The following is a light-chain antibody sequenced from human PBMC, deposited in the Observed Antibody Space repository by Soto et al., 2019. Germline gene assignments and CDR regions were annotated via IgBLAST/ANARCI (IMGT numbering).Light chain of an antibody. CDR3: QQYNNWWT. CDR2: GAS. J-gene: IGKJ1*01. V-gene: IGKV3-15*01. CDR1: QSVSSS. Sequence: EIVMTQSPATLSVSRGERATLSCRASQSVSSSLAWYQQKPGQAPRLLIYGASTRATGIPARFSGSGSGTEFTLTISSLQSEDFAVYYCQQYNNWWTLGQGTKVDIK.